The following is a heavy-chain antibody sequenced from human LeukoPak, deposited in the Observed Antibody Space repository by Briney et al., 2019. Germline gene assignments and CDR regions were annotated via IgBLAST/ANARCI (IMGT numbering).Heavy chain of an antibody. CDR2: ISTDGSTT. CDR1: GFTFSSYW. J-gene: IGHJ4*02. CDR3: ARDFSPSMFDY. D-gene: IGHD2/OR15-2a*01. Sequence: GGSLRLSCAPSGFTFSSYWTHWVRHVPGRGLVWVSRISTDGSTTGYADSVKGRFTISRDNAKNTLYLQMKSLRDEDTAVYYCARDFSPSMFDYWGQGTLVTVTS. V-gene: IGHV3-74*01.